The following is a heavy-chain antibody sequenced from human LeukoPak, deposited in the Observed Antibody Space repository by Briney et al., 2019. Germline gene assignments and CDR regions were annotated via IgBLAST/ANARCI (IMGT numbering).Heavy chain of an antibody. D-gene: IGHD5-18*01. Sequence: SETLSLTCSVSGYSISSGFYWGWIRQPPGKGLEWIGSIFHSGRTYYNSSIKSRVTISVDTSKNQFSLKLSSVTAADTAVYSCARDHSYGYGNYFDYWGQGTLVTVSS. CDR2: IFHSGRT. CDR1: GYSISSGFY. V-gene: IGHV4-38-2*02. CDR3: ARDHSYGYGNYFDY. J-gene: IGHJ4*02.